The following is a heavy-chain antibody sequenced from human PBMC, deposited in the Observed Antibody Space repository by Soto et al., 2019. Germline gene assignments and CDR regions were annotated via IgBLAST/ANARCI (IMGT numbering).Heavy chain of an antibody. D-gene: IGHD3-3*01. CDR1: GFSLTTSGVG. J-gene: IGHJ4*02. V-gene: IGHV2-5*02. Sequence: QITLNESGPTQVKPRQTLTLTCTFSGFSLTTSGVGVGWIRQSPGKAPEWLALIYWDDDKRYSPSLKSRLTITEDTSKNPVIMKLYIFEPADTATYYCAHRVLRTVFSLVTATAIYFDFWGQGTPVAVSS. CDR3: AHRVLRTVFSLVTATAIYFDF. CDR2: IYWDDDK.